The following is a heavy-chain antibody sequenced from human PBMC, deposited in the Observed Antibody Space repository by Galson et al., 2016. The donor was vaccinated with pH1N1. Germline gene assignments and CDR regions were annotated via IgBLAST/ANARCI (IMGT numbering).Heavy chain of an antibody. CDR1: GFTFTNYA. Sequence: SLRLSCAASGFTFTNYAMNWVRQAPGKGLEWVSTISGTGDTTYYADSVKGRFTISRQNSKSTLYLQMNSLRAEDTAVYYCAKDVGDYGGTDYWGQGTLVTVSS. CDR3: AKDVGDYGGTDY. CDR2: ISGTGDTT. V-gene: IGHV3-23*01. D-gene: IGHD4-17*01. J-gene: IGHJ4*02.